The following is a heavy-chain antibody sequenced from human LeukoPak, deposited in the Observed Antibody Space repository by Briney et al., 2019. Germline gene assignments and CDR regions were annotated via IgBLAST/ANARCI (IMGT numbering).Heavy chain of an antibody. CDR3: ARGEGAGYSSSWYFDNWFDP. CDR2: IYHSGRT. D-gene: IGHD6-13*01. Sequence: SQTLSPTCTVSVYSTSSGYYWGWIRQPPGKELEWIGSIYHSGRTYYNPSLKSRVTISVETSKNQSSLKLSSVTAADTAVYYCARGEGAGYSSSWYFDNWFDPWGQGTLVTVSS. CDR1: VYSTSSGYY. V-gene: IGHV4-38-2*02. J-gene: IGHJ5*02.